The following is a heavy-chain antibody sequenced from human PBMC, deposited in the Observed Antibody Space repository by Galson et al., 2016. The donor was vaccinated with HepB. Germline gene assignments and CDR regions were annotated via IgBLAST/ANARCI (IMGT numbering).Heavy chain of an antibody. D-gene: IGHD2-21*01. CDR3: AREDGAYCGGDCYYYYGMDV. CDR1: GGTFSSYA. CDR2: IIPIFGTA. Sequence: SVKVSCKASGGTFSSYAISWVRQAPGQGLEWMGGIIPIFGTANYAQKFQGRVTITADESTSTAYMELSSLRSEDTAVYYCAREDGAYCGGDCYYYYGMDVWGQGTTVTVS. V-gene: IGHV1-69*13. J-gene: IGHJ6*02.